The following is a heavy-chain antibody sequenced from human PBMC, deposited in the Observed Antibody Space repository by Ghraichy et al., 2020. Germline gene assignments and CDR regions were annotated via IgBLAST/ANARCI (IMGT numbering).Heavy chain of an antibody. CDR2: IKEDGSEK. V-gene: IGHV3-7*03. CDR1: GFPFISYW. D-gene: IGHD6-19*01. CDR3: ARLLRGRSGCL. J-gene: IGHJ4*02. Sequence: GESLNISCAASGFPFISYWMNWFRQAPGKGLEWVADIKEDGSEKSHADSVRGRFTISRDNAKNSLYLQMNSLRAEDTAVYYCARLLRGRSGCLWGQGTLVTVSS.